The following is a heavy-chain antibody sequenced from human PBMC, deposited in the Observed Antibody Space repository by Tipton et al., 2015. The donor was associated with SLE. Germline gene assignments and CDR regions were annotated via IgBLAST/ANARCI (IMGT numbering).Heavy chain of an antibody. J-gene: IGHJ4*02. V-gene: IGHV4-34*01. D-gene: IGHD6-6*01. CDR3: ARGGHSSSSNYFDY. CDR2: INHSGST. Sequence: LSCAASGLTFSTHDMNWIRQPPGKGLEWIGEINHSGSTNYNPSLKSRVTISVDTSKNQFSLKLSSVTAADTAVYYCARGGHSSSSNYFDYWGQGTLVTVSS. CDR1: GLTFSTHD.